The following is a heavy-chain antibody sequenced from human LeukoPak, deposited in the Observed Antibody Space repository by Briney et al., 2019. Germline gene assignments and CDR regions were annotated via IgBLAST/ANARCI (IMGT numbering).Heavy chain of an antibody. CDR1: GGSISSSGYC. J-gene: IGHJ4*02. CDR2: INHSRST. Sequence: SETLSLTCTVSGGSISSSGYCWGWIRQPPGKGLEWIGEINHSRSTNYNPSLKSRVTISVDTSKNQFSLKLSSVTAADTAVYYCARGIAVAYDYWGQGTLVTVSS. D-gene: IGHD6-19*01. V-gene: IGHV4-39*07. CDR3: ARGIAVAYDY.